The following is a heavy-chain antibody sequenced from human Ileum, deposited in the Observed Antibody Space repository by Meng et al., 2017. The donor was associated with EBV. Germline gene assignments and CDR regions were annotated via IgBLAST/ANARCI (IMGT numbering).Heavy chain of an antibody. J-gene: IGHJ4*02. D-gene: IGHD3-9*01. CDR1: CGASMSNIC. V-gene: IGHV4-4*03. Sequence: ESGARHVVHPGTLFLPCAVFCGASMSNICWSWIRQPPGKGLEWIGEIFHNGSTNNSPSLKSRVTISVDNSKNQFSLSLTSVSAADTAIYYCAKVSLTGTFYDHWGQGILVTVSS. CDR3: AKVSLTGTFYDH. CDR2: IFHNGST.